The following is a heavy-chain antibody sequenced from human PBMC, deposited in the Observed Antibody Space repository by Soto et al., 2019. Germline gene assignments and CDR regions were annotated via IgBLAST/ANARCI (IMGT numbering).Heavy chain of an antibody. V-gene: IGHV4-59*08. CDR3: ARHRLGDYVWGSYRYFDY. Sequence: SETLSLTCTVSGGSISSYYWSWIRQPPGKGLEWIGYIYYSGSTNYNPSLKSRVTISVDTSKNQFSLKLSSVTAADTAVYYCARHRLGDYVWGSYRYFDYWGQGTLVTVSS. CDR1: GGSISSYY. CDR2: IYYSGST. J-gene: IGHJ4*02. D-gene: IGHD3-16*02.